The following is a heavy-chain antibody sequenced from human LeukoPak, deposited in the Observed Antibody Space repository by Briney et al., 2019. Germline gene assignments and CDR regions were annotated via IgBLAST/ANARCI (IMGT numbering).Heavy chain of an antibody. J-gene: IGHJ6*02. CDR2: VSSSSSTI. CDR3: ALGYCSGGSCYYYYYGMDV. V-gene: IGHV3-48*01. Sequence: GGSLRLSCAASGFTFSTCAINWVRQAPGKGLEWVSYVSSSSSTIYYADSVKGRFTISRDNAKNSLYLQMNSLRAEDTAVYCCALGYCSGGSCYYYYYGMDVWGQGTTVTVSS. CDR1: GFTFSTCA. D-gene: IGHD2-15*01.